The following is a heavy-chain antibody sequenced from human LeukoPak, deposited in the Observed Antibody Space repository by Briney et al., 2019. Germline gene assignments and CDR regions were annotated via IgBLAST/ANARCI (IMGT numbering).Heavy chain of an antibody. Sequence: PGGSLRLSCTASGFTFGDYAMSWFRQAPGKGLEWVGFIRSKAYGGTTEYAASVKGRFTISRDDSKSIAYLQMNSLKTEDTAVYYCARDQKVLRYFDWSPGSAFDIWGQGTMVTVSS. CDR2: IRSKAYGGTT. CDR1: GFTFGDYA. CDR3: ARDQKVLRYFDWSPGSAFDI. J-gene: IGHJ3*02. D-gene: IGHD3-9*01. V-gene: IGHV3-49*03.